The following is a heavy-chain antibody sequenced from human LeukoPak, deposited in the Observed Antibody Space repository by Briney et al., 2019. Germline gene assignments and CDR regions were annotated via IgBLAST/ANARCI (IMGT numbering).Heavy chain of an antibody. CDR1: GYSFTGYY. J-gene: IGHJ5*02. D-gene: IGHD5-12*01. CDR2: INPNNGGT. Sequence: ASVKVSCKASGYSFTGYYIHWVRQAPGQGLEWMGWINPNNGGTNFAQEFQGRATMTRDTSISTAYMELSRLRSDDTAIYYCAKDQNTGYANNWFDPWGQGTLVTVSS. V-gene: IGHV1-2*02. CDR3: AKDQNTGYANNWFDP.